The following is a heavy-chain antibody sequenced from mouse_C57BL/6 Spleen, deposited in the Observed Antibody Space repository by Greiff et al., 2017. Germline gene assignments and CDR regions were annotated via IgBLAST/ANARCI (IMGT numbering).Heavy chain of an antibody. V-gene: IGHV5-17*01. CDR2: ISSGSSTI. CDR3: SNSSYSNYGAWFAY. CDR1: GFTFSDYG. J-gene: IGHJ3*01. Sequence: EVKLMESGGGLVKPGGSLKLSCAASGFTFSDYGMHWVRQAPEKGLEWVAYISSGSSTIYYADTVKGRFTISRDNAKNTLFLQMTSLRSEDTAMYYCSNSSYSNYGAWFAYWGQGTLVTVSA. D-gene: IGHD2-5*01.